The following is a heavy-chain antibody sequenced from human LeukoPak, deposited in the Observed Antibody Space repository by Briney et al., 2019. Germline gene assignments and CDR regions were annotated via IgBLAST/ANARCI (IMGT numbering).Heavy chain of an antibody. J-gene: IGHJ4*02. CDR2: ITSSSSYV. D-gene: IGHD2/OR15-2a*01. V-gene: IGHV3-21*01. CDR3: ARSMGGYFYDPRASDC. Sequence: GGSLRLSCAASGFTFSTYSMNWVRQAPGKGLEWVSSITSSSSYVYYADSVKGRFTISRDNAKNSLYLQMNSLRAEDTAVYYCARSMGGYFYDPRASDCWGQGTLVTVSS. CDR1: GFTFSTYS.